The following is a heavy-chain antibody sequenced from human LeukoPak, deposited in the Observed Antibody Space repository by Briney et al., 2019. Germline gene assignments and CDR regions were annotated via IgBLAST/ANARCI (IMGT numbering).Heavy chain of an antibody. CDR3: ARDPHEFSSGWSHFDY. CDR1: GYSFTSYD. D-gene: IGHD6-19*01. V-gene: IGHV1-18*01. J-gene: IGHJ4*01. CDR2: MNPNSGNT. Sequence: GASVTVSCKASGYSFTSYDINWVRQATGQGLEWMGWMNPNSGNTNYAQKLQGRVTMTTDTSTSTAYMELRSLRSDDTAVYYCARDPHEFSSGWSHFDYWGHGTLVTVSS.